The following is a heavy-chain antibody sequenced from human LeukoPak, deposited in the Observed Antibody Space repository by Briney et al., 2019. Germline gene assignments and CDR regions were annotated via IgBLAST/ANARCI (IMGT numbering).Heavy chain of an antibody. V-gene: IGHV3-9*03. J-gene: IGHJ2*01. CDR2: ISWNSGSL. D-gene: IGHD6-19*01. CDR3: AKDYKRRGSGGGYFDL. CDR1: GFTFDDYA. Sequence: GGSLRLSCAASGFTFDDYAMHWVRQAPGKGLEWVSGISWNSGSLAYADSVKGRFTISRDNAKNSLYLQMNSLRAEDMALYYCAKDYKRRGSGGGYFDLWGRGTLVTVSS.